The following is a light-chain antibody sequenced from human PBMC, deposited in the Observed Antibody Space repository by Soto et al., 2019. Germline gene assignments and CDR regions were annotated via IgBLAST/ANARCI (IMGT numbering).Light chain of an antibody. CDR3: QLGT. CDR1: QSVSSSY. J-gene: IGKJ3*01. CDR2: GAS. V-gene: IGKV3-20*01. Sequence: EIVLTQSPGTLSLSPGERATLSCRASQSVSSSYLAWYQQKPGQAPRLLIYGASSRATGIPDRFSGSGSGNDASLTICRLEAEDVAVYYCQLGTCGPGTKVDIK.